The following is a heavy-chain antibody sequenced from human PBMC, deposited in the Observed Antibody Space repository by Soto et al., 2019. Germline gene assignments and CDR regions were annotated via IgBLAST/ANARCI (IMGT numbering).Heavy chain of an antibody. CDR2: INTFNGNT. CDR3: ARDRLEGNYGLDQGPGYFDL. Sequence: HVQLVQSGAEVKTPGASVKVSCEASGYTFTSYGISWVRQAPGQGLEWIGWINTFNGNTIYAQNVQGRVSMTRETSTSTAFMDLRSLRSDDTAVYYCARDRLEGNYGLDQGPGYFDLWGRGTLVTVSS. V-gene: IGHV1-18*01. J-gene: IGHJ2*01. D-gene: IGHD1-7*01. CDR1: GYTFTSYG.